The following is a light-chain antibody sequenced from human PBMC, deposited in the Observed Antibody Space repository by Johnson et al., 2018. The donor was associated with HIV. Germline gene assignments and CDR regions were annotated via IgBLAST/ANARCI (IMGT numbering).Light chain of an antibody. CDR2: GNN. V-gene: IGLV1-51*02. CDR3: GTWDLSLNAYV. Sequence: QSILTQPPSVSAAPGQKVTISCSGSSSNIGNNYVSWYQQLPGTAPKLLIYGNNKRNSGISDRFSASKSGTSATLGITGLQTGDEADYFCGTWDLSLNAYVFGTGTKVTVL. J-gene: IGLJ1*01. CDR1: SSNIGNNY.